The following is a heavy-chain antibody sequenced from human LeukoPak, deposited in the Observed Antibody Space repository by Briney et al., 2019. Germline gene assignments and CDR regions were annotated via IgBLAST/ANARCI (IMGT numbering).Heavy chain of an antibody. V-gene: IGHV3-11*06. CDR1: GFTFSDYY. D-gene: IGHD3-9*01. Sequence: GGSLRLSCAASGFTFSDYYMNWIRQTPGKGLDWISHISSSSGHTNYADSVKGRFTISRDNAKNSLYLQMNSLRAEDTAVYYCAKSSAGYSFDYWGQGTLVTVSS. J-gene: IGHJ4*02. CDR2: ISSSSGHT. CDR3: AKSSAGYSFDY.